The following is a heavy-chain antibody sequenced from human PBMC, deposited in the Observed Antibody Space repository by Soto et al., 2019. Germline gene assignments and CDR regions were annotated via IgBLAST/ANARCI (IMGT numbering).Heavy chain of an antibody. D-gene: IGHD5-18*01. CDR2: IWYDGSKK. V-gene: IGHV3-33*01. J-gene: IGHJ5*02. CDR3: ARDLVAMATDWFDP. Sequence: EGSLRLSCAASGFTFSSYGMHWVRQAPGKGLEWVAVIWYDGSKKYYADSVKGRFTISRDNSKNTLYLQMNSLRAEDTAVYYCARDLVAMATDWFDPWGQGTLVTVSS. CDR1: GFTFSSYG.